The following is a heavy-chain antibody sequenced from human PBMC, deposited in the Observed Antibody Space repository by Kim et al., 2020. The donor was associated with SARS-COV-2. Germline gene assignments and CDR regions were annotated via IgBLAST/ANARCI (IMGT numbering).Heavy chain of an antibody. J-gene: IGHJ4*02. Sequence: GESLKISCEASGYTFTNYWVGWVRQTPGKGLEFMGIIYPRDSDTRYSPSFQGHVTISTDNSINTAYLQWSSLQASDTAIYYCAKFATVSGPIDFRGQGTLVSVSP. CDR3: AKFATVSGPIDF. V-gene: IGHV5-51*01. CDR1: GYTFTNYW. D-gene: IGHD4-4*01. CDR2: IYPRDSDT.